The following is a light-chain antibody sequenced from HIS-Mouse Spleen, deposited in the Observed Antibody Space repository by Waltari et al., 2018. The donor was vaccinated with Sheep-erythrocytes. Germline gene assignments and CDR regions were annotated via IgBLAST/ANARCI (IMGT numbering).Light chain of an antibody. CDR2: CNN. V-gene: IGLV3-19*01. CDR3: NSRDSSGNHYV. J-gene: IGLJ1*01. Sequence: SSEPTQDPAVSVAWGQTVRITCQRDRLRSYFASWYQQKQGQAPALTIYCNNNRPAGSPDRFSGSSSGNTASLTITGAQAEDEADYYCNSRDSSGNHYVCGTGTKITVL. CDR1: RLRSYF.